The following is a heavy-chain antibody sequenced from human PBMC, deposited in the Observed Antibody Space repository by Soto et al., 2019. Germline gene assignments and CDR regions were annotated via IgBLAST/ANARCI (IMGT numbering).Heavy chain of an antibody. Sequence: GGSLRLSCAASGFTFSSYGMHWVRQAPGKGLEWVAVISYDGSNKYYADSVKGRFAISRDNSKNTLYLQMNSLRAEDTAVYYCAKDRFGGYYYGMDVWGQGTTVTVSS. CDR3: AKDRFGGYYYGMDV. J-gene: IGHJ6*02. V-gene: IGHV3-30*18. CDR2: ISYDGSNK. D-gene: IGHD3-10*01. CDR1: GFTFSSYG.